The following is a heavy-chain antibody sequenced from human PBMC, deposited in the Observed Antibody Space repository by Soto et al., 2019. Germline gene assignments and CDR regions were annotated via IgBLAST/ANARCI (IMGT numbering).Heavy chain of an antibody. CDR2: INPSGGST. CDR3: ARMGDFPRPGDY. V-gene: IGHV1-46*01. D-gene: IGHD3-3*01. J-gene: IGHJ4*02. CDR1: GYTFTSYY. Sequence: QVQLVQSGAEVKKPGASVKVSCKASGYTFTSYYMHWVRQAPGQGLEWMGIINPSGGSTSYAQKFQGRVTMTRVTSTTTVYMELSSLRSEDTAVYYCARMGDFPRPGDYWGQGALVTVSS.